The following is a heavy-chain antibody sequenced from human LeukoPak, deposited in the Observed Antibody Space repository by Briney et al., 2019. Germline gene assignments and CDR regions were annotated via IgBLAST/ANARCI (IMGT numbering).Heavy chain of an antibody. CDR1: GLSFSSHI. J-gene: IGHJ4*02. CDR3: AREGDAFDY. V-gene: IGHV3-7*01. D-gene: IGHD3-16*01. CDR2: MRQDGSEK. Sequence: GGSLRLSCAASGLSFSSHIISWVRQAPGKGLEWVANMRQDGSEKYYMDSVKGRFTISRDNAKNSLYLQMNSLTAEDTAVYYCAREGDAFDYWGQGTLVTVSA.